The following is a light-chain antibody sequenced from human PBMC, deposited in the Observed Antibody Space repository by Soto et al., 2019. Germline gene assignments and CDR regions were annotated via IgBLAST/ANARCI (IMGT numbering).Light chain of an antibody. V-gene: IGKV1-5*03. CDR3: QHGWT. J-gene: IGKJ1*01. Sequence: DIQMTQSPSTLSAYVGDRVTITCRASQSISSWLAWYQQKPGKAPKLLIYKASSLESGVPSRFSGSGSGTEFTLTISSLQPDDFATYYCQHGWTFGQGTKVEIK. CDR2: KAS. CDR1: QSISSW.